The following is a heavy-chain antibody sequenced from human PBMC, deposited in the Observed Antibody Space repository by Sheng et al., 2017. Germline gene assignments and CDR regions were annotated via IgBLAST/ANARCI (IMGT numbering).Heavy chain of an antibody. CDR2: INHSGST. D-gene: IGHD2-2*01. CDR1: GGSFSGYY. J-gene: IGHJ3*02. Sequence: QVQLQQWGAGLLKPSETLSLTCAVYGGSFSGYYWSWIRQPPGKGLEWIGEINHSGSTNYNPSLKSRVTISVDTSKNQFSLKLSSVTAADTAVYYCARGRKGRFGVVVPAAISFSFDIWGQGTMVTVSS. V-gene: IGHV4-34*01. CDR3: ARGRKGRFGVVVPAAISFSFDI.